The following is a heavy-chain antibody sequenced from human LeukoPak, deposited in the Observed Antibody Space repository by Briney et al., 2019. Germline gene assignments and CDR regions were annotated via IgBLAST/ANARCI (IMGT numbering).Heavy chain of an antibody. CDR2: TDVGNGDT. CDR1: GYTFSSYG. V-gene: IGHV1-3*02. D-gene: IGHD3-10*01. CDR3: VRGCTPGSWLCDY. Sequence: ASVKVSCKASGYTFSSYGIHWLRQAPGQGLECMGWTDVGNGDTLYSRDLQGRVTFTRDTSVSTAYMELSSLTSEDRAVYYCVRGCTPGSWLCDYWRQGTLVTVSS. J-gene: IGHJ4*02.